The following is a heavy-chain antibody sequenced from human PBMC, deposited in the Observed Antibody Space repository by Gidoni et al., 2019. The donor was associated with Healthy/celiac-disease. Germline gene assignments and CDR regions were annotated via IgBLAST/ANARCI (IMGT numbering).Heavy chain of an antibody. CDR1: GGSFSGYY. V-gene: IGHV4-34*01. CDR3: ARAGITMIVVVITPAFDI. CDR2: INHSGST. Sequence: QVQLQQWGAGLLKPSETLSLTCAVYGGSFSGYYWSWIRKPRGKGLEWIGEINHSGSTHYTPSLKSRVTISVDTSKNQFSLKLSSVTAADTAVYYCARAGITMIVVVITPAFDIWGQGTMVTVSS. J-gene: IGHJ3*02. D-gene: IGHD3-22*01.